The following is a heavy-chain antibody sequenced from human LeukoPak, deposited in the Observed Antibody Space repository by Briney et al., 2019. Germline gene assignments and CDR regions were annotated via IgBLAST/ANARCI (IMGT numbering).Heavy chain of an antibody. CDR1: GGSFSGYY. D-gene: IGHD2-15*01. J-gene: IGHJ3*02. V-gene: IGHV4-34*01. CDR3: ARGLLVAAFDI. Sequence: PSETLSLTCAVYGGSFSGYYWSWIRQPPGKGLEWIGEINHSGSTNYNPSLKSRVTISVDTSKNQFSLKLSSVTAADTAVYYCARGLLVAAFDIWGQGTMVTVSS. CDR2: INHSGST.